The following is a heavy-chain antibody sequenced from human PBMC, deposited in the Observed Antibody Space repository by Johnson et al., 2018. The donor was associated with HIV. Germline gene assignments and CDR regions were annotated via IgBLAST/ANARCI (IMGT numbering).Heavy chain of an antibody. D-gene: IGHD6-6*01. CDR1: GFTFNIYG. J-gene: IGHJ3*02. V-gene: IGHV3-33*06. CDR3: AKESSHLVRRSAFDI. CDR2: IWYDGINK. Sequence: QVQLVESGGGVVQPGRSLRLSCAASGFTFNIYGMHWVRQAPGKGLEWVAVIWYDGINKYYEDSVKGRFTISRDNSKKTLYLQMNSLRVEDTAVYYCAKESSHLVRRSAFDIWGQGTMVTVSS.